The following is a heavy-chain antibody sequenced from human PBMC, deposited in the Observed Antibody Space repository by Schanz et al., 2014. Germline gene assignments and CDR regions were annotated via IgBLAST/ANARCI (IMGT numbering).Heavy chain of an antibody. Sequence: VQLVESGGGVVQPGRSLRLSCAAYGFTLSSYAMHWVRQAPGKGLEWVGRVRNKNNRYTTEYAASVKGRFTISRDDSKNSLYLQMNSLKTDDTAMYYCARRSSCSRIGCPFDSWGQGTLVTVSS. J-gene: IGHJ4*02. D-gene: IGHD2-2*01. CDR1: GFTLSSYA. CDR2: VRNKNNRYTT. CDR3: ARRSSCSRIGCPFDS. V-gene: IGHV3-72*01.